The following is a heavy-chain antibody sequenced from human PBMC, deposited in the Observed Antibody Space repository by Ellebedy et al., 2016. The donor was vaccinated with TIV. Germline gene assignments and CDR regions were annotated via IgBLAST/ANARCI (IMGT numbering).Heavy chain of an antibody. CDR2: INPSGGST. Sequence: AASVKVSCKASGYTFTSYGISWVRQAPGQGREWMGIINPSGGSTSYAQKLQGRVTMTRNTSISTAYMELSSLRSEDTAVYYCARRPRLSGYCSSTSCYGIVLWFDPWGQGTLVTVSS. D-gene: IGHD2-2*01. J-gene: IGHJ5*02. CDR1: GYTFTSYG. V-gene: IGHV1-46*04. CDR3: ARRPRLSGYCSSTSCYGIVLWFDP.